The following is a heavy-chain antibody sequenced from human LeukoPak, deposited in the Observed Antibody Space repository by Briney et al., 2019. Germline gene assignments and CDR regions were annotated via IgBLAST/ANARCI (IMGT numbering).Heavy chain of an antibody. CDR3: ARVFRRDGYFDY. CDR1: GYSITSYY. CDR2: IFYSGNT. Sequence: SETLSLTCTVSGYSITSYYWSWIRQPPGKGLEWIGYIFYSGNTDYNPSLKSRATISVDTSRNQFSLKLDSVTAADTAVYYCARVFRRDGYFDYWGQGTLVTVSS. V-gene: IGHV4-59*01. J-gene: IGHJ4*02. D-gene: IGHD5-24*01.